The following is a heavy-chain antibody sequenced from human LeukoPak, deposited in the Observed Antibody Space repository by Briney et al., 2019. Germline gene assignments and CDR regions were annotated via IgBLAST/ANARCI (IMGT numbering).Heavy chain of an antibody. CDR2: ISSSSSYI. Sequence: GGSLRLSCAASGFTFSSYSMNWVRQAPGKGLEWVSSISSSSSYIYYADSVKGRFTISRDNAKNSLYLQMNSLRAEDTAVYYCARETSGITGTTSYWGQGTPVTVSS. J-gene: IGHJ4*02. D-gene: IGHD1-7*01. V-gene: IGHV3-21*01. CDR1: GFTFSSYS. CDR3: ARETSGITGTTSY.